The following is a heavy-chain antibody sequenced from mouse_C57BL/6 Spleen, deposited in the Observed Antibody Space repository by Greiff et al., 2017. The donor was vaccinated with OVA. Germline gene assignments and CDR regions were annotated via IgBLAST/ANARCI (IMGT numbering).Heavy chain of an antibody. CDR3: ARDSNYEAWFAY. Sequence: QGVESGGGLVKPGGSLKLSCAASGFTFSDYGMHWVRQAPEKGLEWVAYISSGRSTIYYSDTVKGRFTISRDNAMNTLVLQMTSLMSEDTDMYYCARDSNYEAWFAYWGQETLVTVSA. J-gene: IGHJ3*01. V-gene: IGHV5-17*01. CDR1: GFTFSDYG. D-gene: IGHD2-5*01. CDR2: ISSGRSTI.